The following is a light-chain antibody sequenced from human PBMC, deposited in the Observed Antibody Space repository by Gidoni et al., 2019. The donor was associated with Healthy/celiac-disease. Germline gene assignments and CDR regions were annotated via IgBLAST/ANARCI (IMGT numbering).Light chain of an antibody. J-gene: IGKJ2*01. CDR2: WAS. CDR3: QQYYSTPPYT. Sequence: DIVMTQSPDSLAVSLVERATINCKSSQSVLYSSNNKNYLAWYQQKPGQPPKLVIYWASTRESGVPDRFSGRGSGTDFTLTISSLQAEDVAVYYCQQYYSTPPYTFGQGTKLEIK. CDR1: QSVLYSSNNKNY. V-gene: IGKV4-1*01.